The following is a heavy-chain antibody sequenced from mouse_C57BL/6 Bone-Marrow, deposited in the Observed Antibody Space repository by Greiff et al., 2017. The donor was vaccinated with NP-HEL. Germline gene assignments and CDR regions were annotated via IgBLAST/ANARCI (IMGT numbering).Heavy chain of an antibody. CDR1: GFSLTSYG. V-gene: IGHV2-2*01. Sequence: VQRVESGPGLVQPSQSLSITCTVSGFSLTSYGVHWVRQSPGKGLEWLGVIWSGGSTDYNAAFISRLSIIKDNSKSQVFFKMNSMQADDTAIYYCARNLGYSYAMDYWGQGTSVTVSS. CDR3: ARNLGYSYAMDY. J-gene: IGHJ4*01. D-gene: IGHD2-3*01. CDR2: IWSGGST.